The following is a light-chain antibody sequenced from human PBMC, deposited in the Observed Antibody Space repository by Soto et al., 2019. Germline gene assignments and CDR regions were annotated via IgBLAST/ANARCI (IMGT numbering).Light chain of an antibody. CDR3: QQYDDWLRLT. CDR2: GAS. J-gene: IGKJ4*01. Sequence: EIVMTQSPATLSVSPGERATLSCRASQSVNIYLAWYQQKPGQAPRLLIFGASYRATGIPARFSGSGSGTEFNLTLSSLQSADFAVYFCQQYDDWLRLTVGGGTKVESK. CDR1: QSVNIY. V-gene: IGKV3D-15*01.